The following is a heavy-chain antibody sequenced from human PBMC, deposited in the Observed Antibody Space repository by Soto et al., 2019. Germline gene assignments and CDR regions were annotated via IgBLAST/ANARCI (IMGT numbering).Heavy chain of an antibody. Sequence: TGESLKISCKGSGYSFAGYWITWVRQKPGKGPEWMGRIDPSDSQTYYSPSFRGHVTISVTKSITTVFLQWSSLRASDTAMYYCARQIYDSDTGPNFQYYFDSWGQGTPVTVSS. J-gene: IGHJ4*02. D-gene: IGHD3-22*01. V-gene: IGHV5-10-1*01. CDR1: GYSFAGYW. CDR2: IDPSDSQT. CDR3: ARQIYDSDTGPNFQYYFDS.